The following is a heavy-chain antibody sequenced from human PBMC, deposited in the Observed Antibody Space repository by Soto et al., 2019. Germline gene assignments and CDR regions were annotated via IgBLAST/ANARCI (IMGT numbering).Heavy chain of an antibody. J-gene: IGHJ4*02. Sequence: EVQMVEAGGGLVKPGGSLRLSCEVSGFSFSNYRMKWVRQAPGKGLEWVSSISSSSSFIYYAESVKGRFTISRDNAKNSLYLQMHSLIVGDTAVYYCAREIFDSWGQGTLVTVSS. CDR1: GFSFSNYR. CDR2: ISSSSSFI. V-gene: IGHV3-21*01. CDR3: AREIFDS.